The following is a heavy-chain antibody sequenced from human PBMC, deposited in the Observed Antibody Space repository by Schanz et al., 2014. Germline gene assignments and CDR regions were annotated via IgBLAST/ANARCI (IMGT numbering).Heavy chain of an antibody. D-gene: IGHD6-13*01. J-gene: IGHJ3*01. Sequence: QAQLVHSGAEVKKPGSSVTVSCKASGYTFTSYGVSWVRQAPGQGLEWMGWISTYTGNTNYAQRLQDRVTMTTDTSTSTAYMELRSLRSDDTAVYYCARNVIATGRAFDLWGPGTMVTVS. CDR2: ISTYTGNT. CDR3: ARNVIATGRAFDL. CDR1: GYTFTSYG. V-gene: IGHV1-18*04.